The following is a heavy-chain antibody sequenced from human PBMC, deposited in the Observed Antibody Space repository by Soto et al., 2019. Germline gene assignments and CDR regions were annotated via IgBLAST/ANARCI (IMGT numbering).Heavy chain of an antibody. V-gene: IGHV3-53*01. Sequence: GGSLGLSCEASGFFVSETYISWVRQAPGKGLEWLSIIYAGGNTYYADSVKGRFTISRDISKNTLYLHMSSLRAEDTAVYYCAKVVVVVVAAPRGAIDIWGQGTMVTVS. CDR1: GFFVSETY. CDR3: AKVVVVVVAAPRGAIDI. CDR2: IYAGGNT. J-gene: IGHJ3*02. D-gene: IGHD2-15*01.